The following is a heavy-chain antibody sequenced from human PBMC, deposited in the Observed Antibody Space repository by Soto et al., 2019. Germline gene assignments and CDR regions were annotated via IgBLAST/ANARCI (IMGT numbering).Heavy chain of an antibody. CDR2: INPNSGGT. D-gene: IGHD2-15*01. J-gene: IGHJ5*02. CDR3: ARDLGYCSGGSCFPENWFEP. CDR1: GYTFTGYY. V-gene: IGHV1-2*02. Sequence: ASVKVSCKASGYTFTGYYMHWVRQAPGQGLEWMGWINPNSGGTNYAQKFQGRVTMTRDTSTSTAYMELSRLRSDDTAVYYCARDLGYCSGGSCFPENWFEPWGEGTLVTVSS.